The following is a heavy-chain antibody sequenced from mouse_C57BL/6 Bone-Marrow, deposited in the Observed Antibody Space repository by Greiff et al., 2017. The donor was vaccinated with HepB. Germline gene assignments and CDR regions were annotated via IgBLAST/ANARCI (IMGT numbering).Heavy chain of an antibody. D-gene: IGHD2-4*01. CDR1: GYTFTSYW. J-gene: IGHJ3*01. CDR3: ATGELRRMFAY. CDR2: IHPSDSDT. V-gene: IGHV1-74*01. Sequence: QVQLQQPGAELVKPGASVKVSCKASGYTFTSYWMHWVKQRPGQGLEWIGRIHPSDSDTNYNQKFKGKATLTVDKSSSTAYMQLRSLTSEDSAVYYCATGELRRMFAYWGQGTLVTVSA.